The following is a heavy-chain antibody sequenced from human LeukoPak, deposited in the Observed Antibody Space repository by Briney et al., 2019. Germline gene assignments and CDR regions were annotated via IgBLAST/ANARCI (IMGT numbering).Heavy chain of an antibody. J-gene: IGHJ4*02. D-gene: IGHD3-3*01. V-gene: IGHV3-7*03. CDR2: IKEDGSEK. Sequence: GGSLRLSCEASGFTFSGYWMSWVRQAPGKGLEWVANIKEDGSEKYYVDSVKGRFTISRDNAKDSLYLQMNSLRAEDTAVYYCAKEGYYDFWSGYPTHFDYWGQGTLVTVSS. CDR3: AKEGYYDFWSGYPTHFDY. CDR1: GFTFSGYW.